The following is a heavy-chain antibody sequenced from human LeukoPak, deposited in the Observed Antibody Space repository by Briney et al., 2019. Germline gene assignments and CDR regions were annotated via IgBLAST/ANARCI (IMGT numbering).Heavy chain of an antibody. CDR3: ARRSGIAVAGAFDY. V-gene: IGHV3-23*01. CDR1: GFTFSIYG. CDR2: MSGSGGST. J-gene: IGHJ4*02. D-gene: IGHD6-19*01. Sequence: PGGSLRLSCAASGFTFSIYGMSWVRQAPGRGLEWVSAMSGSGGSTYYADSVKGRITISRDNSKNTLYLQMNSLRAEDTAVYYCARRSGIAVAGAFDYWGQGTLVTVSS.